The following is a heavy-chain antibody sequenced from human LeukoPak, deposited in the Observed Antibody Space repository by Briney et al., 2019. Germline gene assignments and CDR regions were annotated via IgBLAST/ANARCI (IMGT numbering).Heavy chain of an antibody. CDR1: GFTFSSYE. V-gene: IGHV3-48*03. J-gene: IGHJ5*02. CDR2: ISSSGSTI. Sequence: GGSLRLSCAASGFTFSSYEMNWVRQAPGKGLEWVSYISSSGSTIYYADSVKGRFTISRDNSKNTLYLQMNSLRADDTAVYYCTKGTLTTGYSSWGQGTLVTVSS. D-gene: IGHD5-24*01. CDR3: TKGTLTTGYSS.